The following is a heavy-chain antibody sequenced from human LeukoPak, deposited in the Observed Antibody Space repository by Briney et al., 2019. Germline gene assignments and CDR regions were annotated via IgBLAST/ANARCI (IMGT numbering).Heavy chain of an antibody. D-gene: IGHD1-7*01. CDR2: ISYDGSNK. V-gene: IGHV3-30*01. CDR3: ARGVTGTPFSDY. CDR1: GFTFSSYA. J-gene: IGHJ4*02. Sequence: GGSPRLSCAASGFTFSSYAMHWVRQAPGKGLEWVAVISYDGSNKYYADSVKGRFTISRDNSKNTLYLQMNSLRAEDTAVYYCARGVTGTPFSDYWGQGTLVTVSS.